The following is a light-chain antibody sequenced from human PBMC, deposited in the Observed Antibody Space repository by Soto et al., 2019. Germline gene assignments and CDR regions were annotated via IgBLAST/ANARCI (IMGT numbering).Light chain of an antibody. CDR2: GAS. Sequence: VMTQSPATLSVFPGERGTLSCRASQSVSNKVAWYQQKPGQSPRLLIHGASSRATGVPARFSGSASGTEFTLTITSLQSEDFAVYFCQQYASWPPYTFGQGTKLEI. CDR3: QQYASWPPYT. CDR1: QSVSNK. V-gene: IGKV3-15*01. J-gene: IGKJ2*01.